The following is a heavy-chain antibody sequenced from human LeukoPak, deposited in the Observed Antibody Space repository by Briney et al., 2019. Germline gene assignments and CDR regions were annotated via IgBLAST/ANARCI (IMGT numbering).Heavy chain of an antibody. V-gene: IGHV4-28*05. Sequence: SETLSLTCAVSGYSISSSNWWGWIRQPPGKGLEWIGYIYYSGSIYYNPSLKSRVTMSVDTSKNQFSLKLGSVTAVDTAVYYCARTMSSSHTVYGMDVWGQGTTVTVSS. CDR2: IYYSGSI. J-gene: IGHJ6*02. D-gene: IGHD2-2*02. CDR1: GYSISSSNW. CDR3: ARTMSSSHTVYGMDV.